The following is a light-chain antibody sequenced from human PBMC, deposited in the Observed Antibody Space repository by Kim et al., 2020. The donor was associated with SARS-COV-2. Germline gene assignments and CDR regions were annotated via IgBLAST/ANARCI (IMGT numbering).Light chain of an antibody. CDR2: DVS. V-gene: IGLV2-14*03. CDR1: SSDVGGYDY. CDR3: SSYRNRTTLV. Sequence: QSALAQPASVSGSPGQSITMSCTGTSSDVGGYDYVSWYQQYPGKAPKLLIFDVSNRPSGVSNRFSGSKSGNTASLTISGLQAEDEADYYCSSYRNRTTLVFGGGTQLTVL. J-gene: IGLJ2*01.